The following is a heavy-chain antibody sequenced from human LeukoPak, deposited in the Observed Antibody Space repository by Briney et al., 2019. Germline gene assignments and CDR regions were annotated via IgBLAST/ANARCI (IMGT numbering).Heavy chain of an antibody. CDR3: ARGRITMVRGVITRSFDP. D-gene: IGHD3-10*01. Sequence: PSETLSLTCAVYGGSFSGYYWSWIRQPPGKGLEWIGEINHSRSTNYNPSLKSRVTISVDTSKNQFSLKLSSVTAADTAVYYCARGRITMVRGVITRSFDPWGQGTLVTVSS. CDR1: GGSFSGYY. J-gene: IGHJ5*02. V-gene: IGHV4-34*01. CDR2: INHSRST.